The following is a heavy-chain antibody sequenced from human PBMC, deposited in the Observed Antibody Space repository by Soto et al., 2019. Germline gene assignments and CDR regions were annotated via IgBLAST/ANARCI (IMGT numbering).Heavy chain of an antibody. CDR3: ARVFSGYYFDY. J-gene: IGHJ4*02. CDR2: IYYSGST. CDR1: GGSISSGGYY. Sequence: PSETLSLTCTVSGGSISSGGYYWSWIRQHPGKGLEWIGYIYYSGSTYYNPSLKSRVTISVDTSKNQFSLKLSSVTAADTAVYYCARVFSGYYFDYWGQGTLVTVSS. D-gene: IGHD3-22*01. V-gene: IGHV4-31*03.